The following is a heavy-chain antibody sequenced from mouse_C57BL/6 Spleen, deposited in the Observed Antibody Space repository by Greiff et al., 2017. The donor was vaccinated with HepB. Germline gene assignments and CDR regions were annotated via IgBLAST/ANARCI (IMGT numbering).Heavy chain of an antibody. V-gene: IGHV1-85*01. CDR2: IYPRDGST. Sequence: VQLQQSGPELVKPGASVKLSCKASGYTFTSYNINWVKQRPGQGLEWIGWIYPRDGSTKYNEKFKGEATLTVDTSSSTAYMELYSLTSEDSAVYFCARSGDGYSAWFAYWGQGTLVTVSA. D-gene: IGHD2-3*01. CDR1: GYTFTSYN. CDR3: ARSGDGYSAWFAY. J-gene: IGHJ3*01.